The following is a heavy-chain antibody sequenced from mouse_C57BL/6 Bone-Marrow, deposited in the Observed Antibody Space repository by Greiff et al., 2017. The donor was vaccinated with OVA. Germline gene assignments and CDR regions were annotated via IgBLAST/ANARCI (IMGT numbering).Heavy chain of an antibody. V-gene: IGHV1-64*01. J-gene: IGHJ1*03. CDR1: GYTFTSYW. CDR2: IHPHSGST. D-gene: IGHD1-1*01. CDR3: ATTVVAPYWYFDV. Sequence: QLQQPGAELVKPGASVKLSCKASGYTFTSYWMHWVKQSPGQGLEWIGMIHPHSGSTNYNEKFKSKATLTVDKSSSTGYMQRSSLTSEDSAVYYCATTVVAPYWYFDVWGTGTTVTVSS.